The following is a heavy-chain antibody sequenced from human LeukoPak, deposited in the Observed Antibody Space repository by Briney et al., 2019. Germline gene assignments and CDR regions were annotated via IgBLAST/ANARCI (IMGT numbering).Heavy chain of an antibody. Sequence: ASVKVSCKASGYTFTNCGITWVRQAPGQGLEWMGWISTNHGNTNYAQKIQGRVTMTTDTSTSTAYMELRNLRSDDTAMYYCARDQIRQGLPGYWGQGTLVTVSS. D-gene: IGHD6-19*01. J-gene: IGHJ4*02. CDR1: GYTFTNCG. CDR3: ARDQIRQGLPGY. CDR2: ISTNHGNT. V-gene: IGHV1-18*01.